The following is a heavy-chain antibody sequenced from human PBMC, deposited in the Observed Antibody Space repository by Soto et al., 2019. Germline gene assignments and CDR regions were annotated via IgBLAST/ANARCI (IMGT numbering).Heavy chain of an antibody. CDR3: VKGRSGHTEADC. CDR2: ISGSGDRR. J-gene: IGHJ4*02. D-gene: IGHD3-3*01. CDR1: GFTFSNYA. V-gene: IGHV3-23*01. Sequence: EVQLLESGGGLVQPGGSLRLSCAASGFTFSNYAMSWLRQPPGKGLEWVSAISGSGDRRYYADSVKGRFTTSRDNSKNTLQLQMKSLRAENCVVYYGVKGRSGHTEADCRGQGTLVTVSS.